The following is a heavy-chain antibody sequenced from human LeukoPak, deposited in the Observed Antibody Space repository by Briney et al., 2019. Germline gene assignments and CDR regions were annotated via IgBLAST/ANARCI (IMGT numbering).Heavy chain of an antibody. CDR2: ISSSSSYI. V-gene: IGHV3-21*01. D-gene: IGHD5-24*01. Sequence: PGGSLRLSCAASGFTFSSYSMNWVRQAPGKGLEWVSPISSSSSYIYYADSVKGRFTISRDNAKNSLYLQMNSLRAEDTAVYYCARSGDGYNYPDYWGQGTLVTVSS. CDR3: ARSGDGYNYPDY. CDR1: GFTFSSYS. J-gene: IGHJ4*02.